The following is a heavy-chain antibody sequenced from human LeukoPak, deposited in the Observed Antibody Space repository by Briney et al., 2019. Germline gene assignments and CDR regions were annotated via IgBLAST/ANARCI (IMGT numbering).Heavy chain of an antibody. J-gene: IGHJ3*02. CDR1: GFTFSSYS. Sequence: PGGSLRLSCAASGFTFSSYSMNWVRQAPGKGLEWVSSISSSSSYIYYADSVKGRFTISRDNAKNSLYLQMNSLRAEDTAVYYCARGRYSSGWLDAFDIWGQGTMVTVSS. CDR2: ISSSSSYI. V-gene: IGHV3-21*01. D-gene: IGHD6-19*01. CDR3: ARGRYSSGWLDAFDI.